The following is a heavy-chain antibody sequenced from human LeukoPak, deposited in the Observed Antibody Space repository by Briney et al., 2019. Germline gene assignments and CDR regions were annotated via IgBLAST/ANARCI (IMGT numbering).Heavy chain of an antibody. J-gene: IGHJ4*02. Sequence: GGSLRLSCAASGFAVTSNYMSWVRQAPGKGLEWVSVIYSGGSTYYADSVKGRFTISRDNSKNTVYLQMNSLRAEDTAVYYCARGAGYSYSWTFDYWGQGTLVTVSS. V-gene: IGHV3-66*01. CDR2: IYSGGST. CDR1: GFAVTSNY. D-gene: IGHD6-13*01. CDR3: ARGAGYSYSWTFDY.